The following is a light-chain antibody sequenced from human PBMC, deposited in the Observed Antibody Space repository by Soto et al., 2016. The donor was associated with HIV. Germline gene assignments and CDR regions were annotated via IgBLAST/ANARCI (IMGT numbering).Light chain of an antibody. Sequence: DIQMTQSPSSLSASVGDRVTITCRASQSISTYLNWYQQKPGKAPKLLIYAASTLQSGVPSRFGGSGSGTDFTPTISSLQPEDFATYYCQQSYTDPTWTFGQGTKVEIK. CDR3: QQSYTDPTWT. CDR2: AAS. J-gene: IGKJ1*01. CDR1: QSISTY. V-gene: IGKV1-39*01.